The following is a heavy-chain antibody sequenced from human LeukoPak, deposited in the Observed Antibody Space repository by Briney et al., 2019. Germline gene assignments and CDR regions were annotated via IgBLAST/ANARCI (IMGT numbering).Heavy chain of an antibody. J-gene: IGHJ4*02. V-gene: IGHV3-21*01. Sequence: GGSLRLSCAASGFTFSSYSMNWVRQAPGKGLEWVSSISSSSSYIYYADSVKGRLTISRDNAKNSLYLQMNSLRAEDTAVYYCAREGVEMATTAFDYWGQGTLVTVSS. CDR3: AREGVEMATTAFDY. CDR1: GFTFSSYS. CDR2: ISSSSSYI. D-gene: IGHD5-24*01.